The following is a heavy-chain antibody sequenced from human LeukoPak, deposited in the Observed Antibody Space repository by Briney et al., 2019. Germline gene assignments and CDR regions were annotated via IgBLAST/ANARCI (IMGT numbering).Heavy chain of an antibody. CDR2: INAGNGNT. D-gene: IGHD3-22*01. CDR3: AREDPYPTDYDSSGYYSLPLDY. J-gene: IGHJ4*02. Sequence: ASVKVSCKASGYTFTSYAMHWVRQAPGQRLEWMGWINAGNGNTKYSQKFQGRVTITRDTSASTAYMELSSLRSEDTAVYYCAREDPYPTDYDSSGYYSLPLDYWGQGTLVTVSS. CDR1: GYTFTSYA. V-gene: IGHV1-3*01.